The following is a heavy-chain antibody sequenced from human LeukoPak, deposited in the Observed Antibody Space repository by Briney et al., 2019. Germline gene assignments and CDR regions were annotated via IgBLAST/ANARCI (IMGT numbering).Heavy chain of an antibody. D-gene: IGHD3-3*01. CDR3: VRNSYEFWSGPPYNWFDP. CDR2: IYFSGST. CDR1: GDSISTSKYY. V-gene: IGHV4-39*01. J-gene: IGHJ5*02. Sequence: SETLSLTCNVSGDSISTSKYYWGWIRQPPGKGLEWIGSIYFSGSTYYNPSLKSRVTIFVDTSKNQFSLKVTSLTAADTAVYYCVRNSYEFWSGPPYNWFDPWGQGTLVVVSS.